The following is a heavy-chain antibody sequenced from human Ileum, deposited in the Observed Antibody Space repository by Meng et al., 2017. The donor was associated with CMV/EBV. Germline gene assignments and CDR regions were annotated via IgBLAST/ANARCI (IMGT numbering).Heavy chain of an antibody. Sequence: SETLSLTCTVSGYSISSYCWSWIRQSPGKGLEWIGYVSYTGANKNPSFQSRVRTSMDTSKNQFSLKLRSVTAADTAVYYCARDRHYNDMSVYYRYFDYWGQGTLVTVSS. CDR3: ARDRHYNDMSVYYRYFDY. CDR1: GYSISSYC. J-gene: IGHJ4*02. V-gene: IGHV4-59*01. CDR2: VSYTGA. D-gene: IGHD3-22*01.